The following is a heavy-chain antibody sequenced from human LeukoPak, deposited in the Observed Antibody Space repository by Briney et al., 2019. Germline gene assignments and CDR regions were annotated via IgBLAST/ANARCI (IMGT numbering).Heavy chain of an antibody. CDR3: ARGFGSSWYYFDY. V-gene: IGHV4-59*08. J-gene: IGHJ4*02. D-gene: IGHD6-13*01. CDR2: IHDSGST. Sequence: SETLSLTCTVSGASISSYYWSWIRQPPGERLEWIGYIHDSGSTNYNPSLKSRVTISVDTSKKQFSLKLSSVTAADTAVYYCARGFGSSWYYFDYWGQGTLVTASS. CDR1: GASISSYY.